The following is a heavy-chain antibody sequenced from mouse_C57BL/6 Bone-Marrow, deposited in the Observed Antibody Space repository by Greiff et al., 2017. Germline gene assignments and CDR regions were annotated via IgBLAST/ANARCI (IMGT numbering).Heavy chain of an antibody. D-gene: IGHD1-1*01. CDR1: GFTFSSYT. CDR2: ISGGGGNT. V-gene: IGHV5-9*01. J-gene: IGHJ4*01. Sequence: EVQGVESGGGLVKPGGSLKLSCAASGFTFSSYTMSWVRQTPGKRLEWVATISGGGGNTYYPDSVKGRFTISRDNAKNTLYLQMSSLRSEDTALYYCSSHYYGSSYYYAMDYWGQGTSVTVSS. CDR3: SSHYYGSSYYYAMDY.